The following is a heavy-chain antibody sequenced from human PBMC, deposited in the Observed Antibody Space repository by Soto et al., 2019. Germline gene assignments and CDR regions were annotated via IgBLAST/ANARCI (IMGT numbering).Heavy chain of an antibody. CDR3: ARDTADSYGYYCYGMDV. CDR2: ILYDGSNK. Sequence: QVQLVESGGGVVQPGRSLRLSCAASGFTFSSYAMHWVRQAPGKGLEWVAVILYDGSNKYYADSVKGRFTIYRDNSKNPLYLHMNSLRAEDTAVYYCARDTADSYGYYCYGMDVWGQGTTVTVSS. D-gene: IGHD5-18*01. V-gene: IGHV3-30-3*01. CDR1: GFTFSSYA. J-gene: IGHJ6*02.